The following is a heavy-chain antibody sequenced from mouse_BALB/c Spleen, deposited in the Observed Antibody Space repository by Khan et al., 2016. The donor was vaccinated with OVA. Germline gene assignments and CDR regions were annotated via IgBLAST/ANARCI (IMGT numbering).Heavy chain of an antibody. J-gene: IGHJ2*01. CDR1: GYSITSDYA. CDR2: ISYSGNT. V-gene: IGHV3-2*02. Sequence: EVKLLESGPGLVKPSQSLSLTCTVTGYSITSDYAWNWIRQFPGNKLEWMGFISYSGNTIYNPSLKSRISITRDTSKNQFFLQLNSVTTEDTATYYCARVYGGDFDYWGQGTTLTVSS. D-gene: IGHD1-1*01. CDR3: ARVYGGDFDY.